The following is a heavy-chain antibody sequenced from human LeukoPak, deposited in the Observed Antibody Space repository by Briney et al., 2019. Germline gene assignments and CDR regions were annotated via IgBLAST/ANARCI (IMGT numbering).Heavy chain of an antibody. V-gene: IGHV4-31*03. Sequence: PSETLSLTCTVSGGSISSGGYYWSWIRQHPGKGLEWIGYIYYSGSTYYNPSLKSRVTISVDTSKNQFSLKLSSVTAADTAMYYCARRPRSYSSSWIDYWGQGTLVTVSS. CDR1: GGSISSGGYY. CDR3: ARRPRSYSSSWIDY. CDR2: IYYSGST. J-gene: IGHJ4*02. D-gene: IGHD6-13*01.